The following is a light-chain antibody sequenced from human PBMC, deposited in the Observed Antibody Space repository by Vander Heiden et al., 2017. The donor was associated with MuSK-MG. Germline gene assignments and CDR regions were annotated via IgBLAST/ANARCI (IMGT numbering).Light chain of an antibody. Sequence: DIVMTQSPDSLAVSLGERATVYCRSSQSVLHRDKNKYYLAWYQQKPGQPPKLLINWASTRESGVPDRFSGSGSGTYFTLTISSLQAEDVAVYYCQQHYNTPMAFGQGTKVEIK. CDR1: QSVLHRDKNKYY. J-gene: IGKJ1*01. V-gene: IGKV4-1*01. CDR3: QQHYNTPMA. CDR2: WAS.